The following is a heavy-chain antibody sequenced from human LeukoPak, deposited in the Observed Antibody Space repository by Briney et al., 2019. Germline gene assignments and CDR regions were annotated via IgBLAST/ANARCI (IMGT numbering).Heavy chain of an antibody. D-gene: IGHD3-22*01. CDR2: VYYSGST. CDR1: GGSISSYY. V-gene: IGHV4-59*08. CDR3: ARLEYYYDSSGSDI. Sequence: PSETLSLTCTVSGGSISSYYWNWIRQPPGKGLEWIGYVYYSGSTNYNPSLKSRVTISVDTSKNQFSLNLSSVTAADTAVYYCARLEYYYDSSGSDIWGQGTMVTVSS. J-gene: IGHJ3*02.